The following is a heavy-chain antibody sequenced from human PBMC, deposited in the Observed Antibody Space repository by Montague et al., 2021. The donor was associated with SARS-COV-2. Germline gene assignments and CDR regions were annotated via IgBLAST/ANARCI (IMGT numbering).Heavy chain of an antibody. CDR3: ARVLGGYCSGGSCYRGWYFDL. D-gene: IGHD2-15*01. Sequence: TLSLTCTVSGGSISSGGYYWSWIRQHPGKGLEWIGYIYYSGSTYYNPSLKSRVTISVDTSKNQFSLNLSSVTAADTAVYYCARVLGGYCSGGSCYRGWYFDLWGRGTLVTVSS. CDR2: IYYSGST. J-gene: IGHJ2*01. CDR1: GGSISSGGYY. V-gene: IGHV4-31*03.